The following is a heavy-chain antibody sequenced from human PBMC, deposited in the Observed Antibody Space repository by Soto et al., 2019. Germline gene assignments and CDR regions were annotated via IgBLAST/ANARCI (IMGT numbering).Heavy chain of an antibody. CDR1: VGSISSYY. Sequence: SETLSLTCTVSVGSISSYYWSWIRQPPGKGLEWIGYIYYSGSTNYNPSLKSRVTISVDTSKNQFSLKLSSVTAADTAVYYCARGYCTNGVCYDWYYGMDVWGQGTTVTVSS. J-gene: IGHJ6*02. CDR2: IYYSGST. D-gene: IGHD2-8*01. V-gene: IGHV4-59*01. CDR3: ARGYCTNGVCYDWYYGMDV.